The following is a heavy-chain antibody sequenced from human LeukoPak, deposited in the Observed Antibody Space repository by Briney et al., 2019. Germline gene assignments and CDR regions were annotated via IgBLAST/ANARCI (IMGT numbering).Heavy chain of an antibody. CDR3: ARDREVGGLPYYFDY. J-gene: IGHJ4*02. CDR1: GFTFSGYG. Sequence: GGSLRLSCAASGFTFSGYGMHWVRQAPGKGLEWVAVISYDGSNKYYADSVKGRFTISRDNSKNTLYLQMNSLRAEDTAVYYCARDREVGGLPYYFDYWGQGTLVTVSS. CDR2: ISYDGSNK. V-gene: IGHV3-30*19. D-gene: IGHD3-10*01.